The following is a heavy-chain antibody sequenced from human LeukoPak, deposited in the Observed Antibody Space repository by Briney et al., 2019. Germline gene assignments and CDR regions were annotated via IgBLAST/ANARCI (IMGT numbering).Heavy chain of an antibody. Sequence: SETLSLTCAVSGYSISNGYYWGWIRQPPGKGLEWIGSIYHSGSTYYNPSLKSRVTISVDTSKNQFSLKLSSVTAADTAVYYCARGCVTGCYRGLDYWGQGTLVTVSS. CDR1: GYSISNGYY. J-gene: IGHJ4*02. V-gene: IGHV4-38-2*01. CDR3: ARGCVTGCYRGLDY. CDR2: IYHSGST. D-gene: IGHD2-2*01.